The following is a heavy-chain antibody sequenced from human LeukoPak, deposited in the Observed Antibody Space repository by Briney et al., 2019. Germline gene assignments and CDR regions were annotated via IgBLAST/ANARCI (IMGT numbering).Heavy chain of an antibody. Sequence: SETLSLTCTVSGGSISSSSYYWGWIRQPPGKGLEWIGSIYYSGSTYYNPSLKSRVTISVDTSKNQFSLKLSSVTAADTAVYYCARNPGSGWYPSRFDPWGQGTLVTVSS. CDR2: IYYSGST. CDR3: ARNPGSGWYPSRFDP. CDR1: GGSISSSSYY. D-gene: IGHD6-19*01. J-gene: IGHJ5*02. V-gene: IGHV4-39*07.